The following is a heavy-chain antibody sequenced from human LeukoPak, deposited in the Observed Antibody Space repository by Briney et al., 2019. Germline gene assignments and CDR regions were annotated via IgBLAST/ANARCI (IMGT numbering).Heavy chain of an antibody. CDR3: ARGVGDYVFDP. Sequence: PSQTLSLTCTVSGGSISSGGYYWSWIRQHPGKGLERIGYIYYSGSTYYNPSLKSRATISVDTSKDQFSLKLNSVTAADTAVYYCARGVGDYVFDPWGQGTLVTVSS. D-gene: IGHD4-17*01. CDR1: GGSISSGGYY. V-gene: IGHV4-31*03. J-gene: IGHJ5*02. CDR2: IYYSGST.